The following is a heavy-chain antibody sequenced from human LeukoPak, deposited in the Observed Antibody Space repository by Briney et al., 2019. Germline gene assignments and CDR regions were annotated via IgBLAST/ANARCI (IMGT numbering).Heavy chain of an antibody. D-gene: IGHD3-22*01. Sequence: GVPLRLSCTASGFTLTTYGMHGLRQSPGKGLEWVAFIRFDGTNKYYADSVKGRFTISRDNSKNTVHLQMNSLTPEDTAVYYCAKDSAYYLYYFDYWGQGTLVTVSS. CDR2: IRFDGTNK. CDR1: GFTLTTYG. CDR3: AKDSAYYLYYFDY. V-gene: IGHV3-30*02. J-gene: IGHJ4*02.